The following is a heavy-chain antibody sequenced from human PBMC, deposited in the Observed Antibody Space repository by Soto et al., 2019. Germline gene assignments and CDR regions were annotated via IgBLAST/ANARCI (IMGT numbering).Heavy chain of an antibody. CDR3: VFGAESRYYYYGMVA. J-gene: IGHJ6*02. V-gene: IGHV3-48*01. CDR2: ISSSSSTI. CDR1: GLTFSSYS. D-gene: IGHD1-26*01. Sequence: GSLRLSCAASGLTFSSYSMNWFRQAPGKGLEWVSYISSSSSTIYYADSVKGRFTISRDNAKNSLYLQMSSLRAEDTAVYYCVFGAESRYYYYGMVARGQGITVTVSS.